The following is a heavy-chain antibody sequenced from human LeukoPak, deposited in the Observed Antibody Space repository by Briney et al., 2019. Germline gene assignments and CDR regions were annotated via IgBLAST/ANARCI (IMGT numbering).Heavy chain of an antibody. CDR3: ARHGHGNWFDP. Sequence: PGGSLRLSCAASGFTFSSYAMSWVRQAPGKGLEWIGSIYYSGSTYYNPSLKSRVTISVDTSKNQFSLKLSSVTAADTAVYYCARHGHGNWFDPWGQGTLVTVSS. J-gene: IGHJ5*02. CDR1: GFTFSSYA. CDR2: IYYSGST. V-gene: IGHV4-39*01.